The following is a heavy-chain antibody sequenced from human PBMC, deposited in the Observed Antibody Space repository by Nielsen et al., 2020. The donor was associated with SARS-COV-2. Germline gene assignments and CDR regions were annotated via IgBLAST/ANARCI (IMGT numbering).Heavy chain of an antibody. CDR2: IGTAGDT. Sequence: GESLKISCAASGFTFSSYDMHWVRQATGKGLEWVSAIGTAGDTYYPGSVKGRFTISRENAKNSLYLQMNSPRAGDTAVYYCARGGLTILRYFDRPLLDWGQGTLVTVSS. CDR1: GFTFSSYD. D-gene: IGHD3-9*01. J-gene: IGHJ4*02. CDR3: ARGGLTILRYFDRPLLD. V-gene: IGHV3-13*04.